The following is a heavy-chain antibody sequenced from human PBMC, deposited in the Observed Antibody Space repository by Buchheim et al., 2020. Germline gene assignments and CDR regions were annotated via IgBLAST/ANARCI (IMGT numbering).Heavy chain of an antibody. Sequence: QVQLVESGGGLVKPGGSLRLSCAASGFTFSDSYMSWIRQAPGKGLEWVSDITSSGSPIYYGDSVEGRFTISRDNAKNSLYLQMNRLRAEDTAVYYCARAQMVRGLVYLYYGMDVWGQGST. CDR3: ARAQMVRGLVYLYYGMDV. J-gene: IGHJ6*02. CDR2: ITSSGSPI. CDR1: GFTFSDSY. V-gene: IGHV3-11*01. D-gene: IGHD3-10*01.